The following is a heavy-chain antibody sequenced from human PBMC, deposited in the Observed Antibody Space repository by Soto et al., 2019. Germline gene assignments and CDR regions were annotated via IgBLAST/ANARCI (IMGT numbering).Heavy chain of an antibody. Sequence: ASVKVSCKASGYTFTSYYMHWVRQAPGQGLEWMGIINPSGGSTSYAQKFQGRVTMTRDTSTSTVYMELSSLRSEDTAVYYCARSLLRGIDYYYYYGMDVWGQGTTVT. J-gene: IGHJ6*02. CDR2: INPSGGST. V-gene: IGHV1-46*01. D-gene: IGHD3-3*01. CDR3: ARSLLRGIDYYYYYGMDV. CDR1: GYTFTSYY.